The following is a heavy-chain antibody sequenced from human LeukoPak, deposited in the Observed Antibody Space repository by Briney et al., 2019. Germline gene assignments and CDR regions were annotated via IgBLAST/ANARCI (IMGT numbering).Heavy chain of an antibody. D-gene: IGHD3-22*01. CDR1: GGSFSGYY. CDR3: ATGKYDSSDYSGGWYYFDY. J-gene: IGHJ4*02. Sequence: SETLSLTCAVFGGSFSGYYWTWIRQSPGKGLEWIGQINHSGSANYNRSLKSRVTITIESSKSQFSLELSSVTAADSAMYYCATGKYDSSDYSGGWYYFDYWGQGTLVTVSS. V-gene: IGHV4-34*01. CDR2: INHSGSA.